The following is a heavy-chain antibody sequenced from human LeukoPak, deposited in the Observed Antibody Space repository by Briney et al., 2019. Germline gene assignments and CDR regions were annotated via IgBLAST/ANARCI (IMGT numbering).Heavy chain of an antibody. CDR2: ISAYNGNT. CDR3: ARDRSSGWYYYGMDV. D-gene: IGHD6-19*01. Sequence: ASVKVSCKASGYTFTSYGISWVRQAPGQGLEWMGWISAYNGNTNYAQKLQGRVTMTTDTSTGTAYMELRSLRSDDTAVYYCARDRSSGWYYYGMDVWGKGTTVTVSS. CDR1: GYTFTSYG. V-gene: IGHV1-18*04. J-gene: IGHJ6*04.